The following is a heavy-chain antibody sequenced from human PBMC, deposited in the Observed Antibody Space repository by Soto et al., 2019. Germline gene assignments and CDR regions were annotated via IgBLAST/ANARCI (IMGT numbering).Heavy chain of an antibody. CDR3: VKIPSVKGWFDP. D-gene: IGHD2-2*01. CDR1: GGSISSSSYY. Sequence: SETLSLTCTVSGGSISSSSYYWGWIRQPPGKGLEWIGSIYYSGSTYYNPSLKSRVTISVDTSKNQFSLKLSSVTAADTAVYYCVKIPSVKGWFDPWGQGTLVTVSS. CDR2: IYYSGST. V-gene: IGHV4-39*01. J-gene: IGHJ5*02.